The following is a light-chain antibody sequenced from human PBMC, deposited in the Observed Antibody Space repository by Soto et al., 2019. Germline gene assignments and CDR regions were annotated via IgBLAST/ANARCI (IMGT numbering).Light chain of an antibody. CDR3: QQYGSSGT. J-gene: IGKJ1*01. CDR2: GAS. Sequence: EIVLAHSPGTLSLSQWEIATLSCRASQSVGSNLLAWYQQKRGQAPRLLIYGASNRATGIPDRFSGSGSGTDFTLTISRLEPEDFALYYCQQYGSSGTFGQATKVDIK. V-gene: IGKV3-20*01. CDR1: QSVGSNL.